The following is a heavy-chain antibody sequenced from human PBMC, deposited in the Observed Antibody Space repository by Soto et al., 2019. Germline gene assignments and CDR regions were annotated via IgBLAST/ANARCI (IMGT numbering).Heavy chain of an antibody. CDR3: AREVEVHTPVFGF. CDR1: GGTFNNYA. CDR2: ISPMFGEA. V-gene: IGHV1-69*13. D-gene: IGHD2-2*01. J-gene: IGHJ4*02. Sequence: SVKVSCKASGGTFNNYAINWVRQAPGQGLEWMGDISPMFGEANYAQKFQGRVKITADDSTATAYLELSSLRSEDTALYYCAREVEVHTPVFGFWGQGSLVTVSS.